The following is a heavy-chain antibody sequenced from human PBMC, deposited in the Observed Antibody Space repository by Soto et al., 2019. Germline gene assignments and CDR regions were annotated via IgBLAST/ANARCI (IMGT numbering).Heavy chain of an antibody. CDR3: ARESSWFDP. Sequence: LYLTCTVSGGSISSYYWSWIRQPPGKGLEWIGYIYYSGSTNYNPSLKSRVTISVDTSKNQFSLKLSSVTAADTAVYYCARESSWFDPWGQGTLVTVSS. CDR1: GGSISSYY. J-gene: IGHJ5*02. V-gene: IGHV4-59*01. CDR2: IYYSGST.